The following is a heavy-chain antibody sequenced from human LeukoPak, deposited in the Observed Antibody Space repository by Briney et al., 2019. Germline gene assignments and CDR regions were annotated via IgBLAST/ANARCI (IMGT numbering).Heavy chain of an antibody. CDR1: GFPFSSYA. D-gene: IGHD3-22*01. CDR2: ISGSGGST. CDR3: AYLDSSGYYYGRLRY. V-gene: IGHV3-23*01. J-gene: IGHJ4*02. Sequence: GGSLRLSCAASGFPFSSYAMSWVRQAPGKGLEWVSAISGSGGSTYYADSVKGRFTVSRDNSKNTLYLHMNSLRAEDTAVYFCAYLDSSGYYYGRLRYWGQGTPVTVSS.